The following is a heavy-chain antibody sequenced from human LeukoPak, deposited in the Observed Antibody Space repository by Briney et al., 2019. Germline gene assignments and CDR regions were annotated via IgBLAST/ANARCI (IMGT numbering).Heavy chain of an antibody. D-gene: IGHD5-12*01. J-gene: IGHJ5*02. CDR2: IWYDGSNK. V-gene: IGHV3-33*01. CDR1: GFTFSSYG. Sequence: GRSLRLSCAASGFTFSSYGMHWVRQAPGKGLEWVAVIWYDGSNKYYADSVKGRFTISRDNSKNTLYLQMNSLRAEDTAVYYCARVGYGEVGWFDPWGQGTLVTVSS. CDR3: ARVGYGEVGWFDP.